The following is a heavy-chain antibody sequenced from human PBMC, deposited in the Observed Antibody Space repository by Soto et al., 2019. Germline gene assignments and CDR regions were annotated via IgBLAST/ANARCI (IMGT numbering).Heavy chain of an antibody. CDR2: IDNQNGET. D-gene: IGHD2-21*02. CDR1: GDTFKRYG. Sequence: QVQLVQSGPEVRKPGASMKVSCKASGDTFKRYGINWVRQAPGQGLEWVGWIDNQNGETKYAQALQGRVSLTTDTSTNTSYLELKNLKSDDTAIYYCTRVVVIAPGAVPTVDPWGQGSLVTVSS. J-gene: IGHJ5*02. V-gene: IGHV1-18*04. CDR3: TRVVVIAPGAVPTVDP.